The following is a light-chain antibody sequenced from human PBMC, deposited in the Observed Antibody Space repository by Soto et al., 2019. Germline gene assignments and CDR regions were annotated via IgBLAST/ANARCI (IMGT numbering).Light chain of an antibody. V-gene: IGLV1-51*01. Sequence: QSVLTQPPSVSAAPGQKVTISCSGGSSNIGNHFVSWYQHLPGTAPKLLIYDNYKRPSGIPDRFSASKSDTSATLGITGLQTGDEADYYCGSWDSSVSAYVFGTGTKVTVL. CDR1: SSNIGNHF. J-gene: IGLJ1*01. CDR3: GSWDSSVSAYV. CDR2: DNY.